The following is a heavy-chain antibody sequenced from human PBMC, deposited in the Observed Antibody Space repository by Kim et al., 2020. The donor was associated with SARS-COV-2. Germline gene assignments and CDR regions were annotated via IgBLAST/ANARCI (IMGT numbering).Heavy chain of an antibody. CDR1: GYSFTSYW. CDR2: IYPGDSDT. Sequence: GESLKISCKGSGYSFTSYWIGWVRQMPGKGLEWMGIIYPGDSDTRYSPSFQGQVTISADKSISTAYLQWSSLKASDTAMYYCASRTDFWSGYYVFDYWGQGTLVTVSS. V-gene: IGHV5-51*01. CDR3: ASRTDFWSGYYVFDY. D-gene: IGHD3-3*01. J-gene: IGHJ4*02.